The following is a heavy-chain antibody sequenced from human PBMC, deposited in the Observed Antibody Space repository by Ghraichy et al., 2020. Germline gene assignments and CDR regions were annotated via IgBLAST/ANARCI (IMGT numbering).Heavy chain of an antibody. CDR2: IKPDGSDK. V-gene: IGHV3-7*04. D-gene: IGHD2-8*02. J-gene: IGHJ4*02. Sequence: GESLNISCSTSGFTFHNYWMTWVRQPPGKALEWVANIKPDGSDKYYVDSVKGRFTISRDNSKNSLYLQMNNLRAEDTALYYCDRGGYSSSMYWNYWGQGTLVTVSS. CDR1: GFTFHNYW. CDR3: DRGGYSSSMYWNY.